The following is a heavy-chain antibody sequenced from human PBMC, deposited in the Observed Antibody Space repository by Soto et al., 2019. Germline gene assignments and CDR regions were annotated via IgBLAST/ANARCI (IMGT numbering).Heavy chain of an antibody. V-gene: IGHV4-34*01. Sequence: EILSLTCAVYGGPLSGYYWSWIRQPPGKGLEWIGEINHSGSTNYNPSLKSRVTISVDTSKNQFSLKLSSVTAADTAVYYCARGGMDVWGQGTTVTVSS. J-gene: IGHJ6*02. CDR2: INHSGST. CDR1: GGPLSGYY. CDR3: ARGGMDV.